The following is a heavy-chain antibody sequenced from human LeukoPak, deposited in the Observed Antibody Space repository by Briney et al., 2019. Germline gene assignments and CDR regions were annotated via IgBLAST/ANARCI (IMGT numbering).Heavy chain of an antibody. D-gene: IGHD3-3*01. CDR1: GFTFSSYG. Sequence: GGSLRLSCAASGFTFSSYGMHWVRQAPGKGLEWVAVISYDGSNKYYADSVKGRFTISRDNSKNTLYLQMNSLRAEDTAVYYCAKDSLNYDFWSGLDYWGQGTLVTVSS. CDR3: AKDSLNYDFWSGLDY. J-gene: IGHJ4*02. V-gene: IGHV3-30*18. CDR2: ISYDGSNK.